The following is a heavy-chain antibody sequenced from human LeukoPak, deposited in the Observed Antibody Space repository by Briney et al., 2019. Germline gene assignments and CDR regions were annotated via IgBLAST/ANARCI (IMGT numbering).Heavy chain of an antibody. V-gene: IGHV4-4*02. J-gene: IGHJ5*02. D-gene: IGHD6-19*01. CDR1: GGSIISAHW. CDR3: ATIPVAGYDWFDP. CDR2: IYHSGST. Sequence: SETLPLTCAVSGGSIISAHWWSWVRQPPGKGLEWIGEIYHSGSTKYNPTLKSRVTISIDKSKNEFSLKMNSVTAADTAVYYCATIPVAGYDWFDPWGQGTLVAVSS.